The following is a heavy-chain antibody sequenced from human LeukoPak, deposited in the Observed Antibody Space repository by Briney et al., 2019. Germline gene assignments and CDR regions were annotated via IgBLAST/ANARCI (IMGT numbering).Heavy chain of an antibody. CDR1: GYTFSDFY. CDR3: VTATVTHTRDP. D-gene: IGHD4-17*01. CDR2: LNPYTGAT. J-gene: IGHJ5*02. Sequence: ASVKVSCQPSGYTFSDFYLHWVRQAPGQGLEWMGWLNPYTGATITAQRFQGRVTLTWDTSIATGFMELTSLRSDDMAVYYCVTATVTHTRDPWGQGTLVTVSS. V-gene: IGHV1-2*02.